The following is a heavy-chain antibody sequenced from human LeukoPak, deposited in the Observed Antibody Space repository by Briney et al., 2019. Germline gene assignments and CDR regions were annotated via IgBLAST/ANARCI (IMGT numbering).Heavy chain of an antibody. CDR2: INDSGSI. D-gene: IGHD3-16*01. Sequence: SETLSLTCTVSGGSISSYYWSWIRQPPGKGLEWIGEINDSGSISYNPSLKSRLTISVDTSKNQFSLKLTSVTAADTAVYYCATGGGGPRCRDWGQGTLVTVSS. CDR1: GGSISSYY. J-gene: IGHJ4*02. CDR3: ATGGGGPRCRD. V-gene: IGHV4-34*01.